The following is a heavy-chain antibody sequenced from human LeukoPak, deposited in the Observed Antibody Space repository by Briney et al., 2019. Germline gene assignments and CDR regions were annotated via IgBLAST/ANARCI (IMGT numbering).Heavy chain of an antibody. V-gene: IGHV4-61*08. J-gene: IGHJ4*02. Sequence: SETLSLTCTVSGGSISSGGYYWSWIRQPPGKELEWIGHIYYSGSTNYNPSLESRVTMSVDTSKSQVSLKPSSVTAADTAVYYCARHSSLGHFDFWGQGTLVTVSS. CDR3: ARHSSLGHFDF. CDR2: IYYSGST. CDR1: GGSISSGGYY.